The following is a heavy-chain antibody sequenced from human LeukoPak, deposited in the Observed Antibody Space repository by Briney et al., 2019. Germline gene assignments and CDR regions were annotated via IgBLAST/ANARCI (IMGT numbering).Heavy chain of an antibody. V-gene: IGHV4-4*07. CDR1: GDSIRSYY. CDR2: IYTSGST. CDR3: ARDNSGWWGFVFDP. Sequence: SETLSLTCTVSGDSIRSYYWSWIRQPAGKGLEWIGRIYTSGSTNYNPSLKSRVTMSVDTSKNQFSLRLRSVTAADTAVYYCARDNSGWWGFVFDPWGQGTLVTVSS. D-gene: IGHD6-19*01. J-gene: IGHJ5*02.